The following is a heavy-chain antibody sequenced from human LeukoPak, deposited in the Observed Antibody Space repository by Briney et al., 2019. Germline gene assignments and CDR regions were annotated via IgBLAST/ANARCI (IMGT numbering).Heavy chain of an antibody. J-gene: IGHJ4*02. D-gene: IGHD5-12*01. V-gene: IGHV3-49*03. CDR1: GFTVRDYT. Sequence: GGSLRLSCTASGFTVRDYTISWFRQAPGKGLEWVGFIRSEAYGWTTQYAASVKGRFVISRDDSKNIAYLLMNSLKAEDAAMYYCSRIYSMSSRRSDYWGRGTLVTVYS. CDR2: IRSEAYGWTT. CDR3: SRIYSMSSRRSDY.